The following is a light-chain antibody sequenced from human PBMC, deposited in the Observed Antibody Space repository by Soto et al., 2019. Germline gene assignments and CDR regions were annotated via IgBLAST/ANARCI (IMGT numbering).Light chain of an antibody. J-gene: IGKJ5*01. CDR1: QSVSSSY. CDR2: GAS. Sequence: EILLTQSPGTLSLSPGERATLSCRASQSVSSSYLAWYQQKPGQAPRLLIYGASSRATGIPDRFSGSGSGTDFTLTISRLEPEDFAVYYCQQYGSSPHFGQGTRLEIK. CDR3: QQYGSSPH. V-gene: IGKV3-20*01.